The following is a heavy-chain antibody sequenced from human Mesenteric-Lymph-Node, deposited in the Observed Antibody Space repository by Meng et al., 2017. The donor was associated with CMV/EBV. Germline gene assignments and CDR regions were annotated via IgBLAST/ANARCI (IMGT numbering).Heavy chain of an antibody. V-gene: IGHV4-34*01. Sequence: SETLSLTCAVYGESFSGYYWTWIRQPPGKGLEWIGEINHSGSTNYNPSLKSRVTILVDTSRNQFSLKLSSVTAADTAVYYCARPPYYHHTSAYHRSDYFDYWGQGTLVTVSS. CDR3: ARPPYYHHTSAYHRSDYFDY. CDR2: INHSGST. D-gene: IGHD3-22*01. J-gene: IGHJ4*02. CDR1: GESFSGYY.